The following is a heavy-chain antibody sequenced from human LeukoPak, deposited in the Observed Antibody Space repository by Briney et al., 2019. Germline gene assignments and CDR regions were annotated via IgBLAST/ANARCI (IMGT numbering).Heavy chain of an antibody. V-gene: IGHV4-61*08. CDR2: IYYSGSS. Sequence: PSETLSLTCTVSGGSIISDGYYWSWIRQHPGKGLEWVGYIYYSGSSYYNPSLKSRVTISVDTSKNQFSLKLSSVTAADTAVYYCARGLSRAPKPFFGYWGQGTLVTVSS. D-gene: IGHD3-10*01. J-gene: IGHJ4*02. CDR1: GGSIISDGYY. CDR3: ARGLSRAPKPFFGY.